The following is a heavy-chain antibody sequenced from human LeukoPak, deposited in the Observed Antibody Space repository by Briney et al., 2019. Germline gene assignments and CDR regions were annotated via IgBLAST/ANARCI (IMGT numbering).Heavy chain of an antibody. CDR2: ISWNSGSK. V-gene: IGHV3-9*01. J-gene: IGHJ4*02. CDR3: AKGYYYDSSGYHYYFDY. Sequence: PGGSLRLSCAASGFTFDDYAMHWVRQAPGKGLEWVSGISWNSGSKGYADSVKGRFTISRDNAKNSLYLQMNSLRAEDTALYYCAKGYYYDSSGYHYYFDYWGQGTLVTVSS. D-gene: IGHD3-22*01. CDR1: GFTFDDYA.